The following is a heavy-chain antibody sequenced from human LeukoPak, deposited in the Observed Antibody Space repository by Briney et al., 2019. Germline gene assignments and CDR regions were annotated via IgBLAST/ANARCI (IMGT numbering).Heavy chain of an antibody. D-gene: IGHD1-26*01. Sequence: PGGSLRLSCAASGFTVSSNYMSWVRQAPGKGLEWVSVIYSGGSTYYADSVKGRFTISRDNSKNTLYLQMNSLRAEDTAVYYCARVEVGRELDCWGQGTLVTVSS. J-gene: IGHJ4*02. CDR2: IYSGGST. CDR3: ARVEVGRELDC. V-gene: IGHV3-66*01. CDR1: GFTVSSNY.